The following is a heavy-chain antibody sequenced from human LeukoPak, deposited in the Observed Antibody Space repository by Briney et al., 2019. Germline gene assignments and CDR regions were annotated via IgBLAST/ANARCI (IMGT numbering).Heavy chain of an antibody. CDR1: GYTFTGYY. CDR3: ARDVDIVVVPAAPGSSSWYNWFDP. CDR2: INPNSGGT. Sequence: ASVKVSCKASGYTFTGYYMHWVRQAPGQGLEWMGWINPNSGGTNYAQKFQGRVTMTRDTSISTAYMDLSRMRSDDTAVYYCARDVDIVVVPAAPGSSSWYNWFDPWGQGTLVTVSS. J-gene: IGHJ5*02. V-gene: IGHV1-2*02. D-gene: IGHD2-2*01.